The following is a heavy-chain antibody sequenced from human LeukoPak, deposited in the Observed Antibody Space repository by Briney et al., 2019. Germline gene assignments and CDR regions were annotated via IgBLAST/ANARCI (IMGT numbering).Heavy chain of an antibody. D-gene: IGHD4-23*01. CDR1: GFSFNTYG. CDR2: IRNDGSKK. V-gene: IGHV3-30*02. Sequence: GGSLRFSCVASGFSFNTYGMHWVRQAPGKGPEWVAFIRNDGSKKFYADALKGRFTISRDNSKNTLYLQVNSLRLDDTAVYYCAKRDNGGDSGIDYWGQGTLVTVSS. J-gene: IGHJ4*02. CDR3: AKRDNGGDSGIDY.